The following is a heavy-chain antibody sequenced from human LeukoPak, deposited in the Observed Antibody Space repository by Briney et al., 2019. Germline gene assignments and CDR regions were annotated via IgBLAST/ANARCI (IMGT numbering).Heavy chain of an antibody. J-gene: IGHJ4*02. D-gene: IGHD7-27*01. CDR1: GVTFSTYG. CDR2: IRSDATNK. V-gene: IGHV3-30*02. CDR3: AKDGDRGPIGY. Sequence: GGSLRLSCAASGVTFSTYGMHWVRQAPGKGLEWVAFIRSDATNKYYADSVNGRFTIFRDNPKSTLYLLMNRLRTEDTAVYYCAKDGDRGPIGYWGQGTLVTVSS.